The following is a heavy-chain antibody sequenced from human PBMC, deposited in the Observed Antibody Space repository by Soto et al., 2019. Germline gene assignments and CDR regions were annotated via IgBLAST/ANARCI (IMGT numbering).Heavy chain of an antibody. J-gene: IGHJ4*02. CDR1: SGSISSSNW. CDR3: ARGYDILTGYLDY. D-gene: IGHD3-9*01. Sequence: SETLSLTCAVSSGSISSSNWWSWVRQPPGKGLEWIGEIYHSGSTNYNPSLKSRVTISVDKSKNQFSLKLSSVTAADTAVYYCARGYDILTGYLDYWGQGTLVTVSS. CDR2: IYHSGST. V-gene: IGHV4-4*02.